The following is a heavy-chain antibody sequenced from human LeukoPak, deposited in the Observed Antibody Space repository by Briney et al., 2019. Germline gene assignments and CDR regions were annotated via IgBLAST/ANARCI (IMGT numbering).Heavy chain of an antibody. V-gene: IGHV4-39*07. CDR1: GGSISSSSYY. J-gene: IGHJ4*02. CDR3: AKGGSGSSHLPRDFDY. Sequence: PSETLSLTCTVSGGSISSSSYYWGWIRQPPGKGLEWIGEIYHSGSTNYNPSLKSRVTISVDKSKNQFSLKLSSVTAADTAVYYCAKGGSGSSHLPRDFDYWGQGTLVTVSS. D-gene: IGHD3-10*01. CDR2: IYHSGST.